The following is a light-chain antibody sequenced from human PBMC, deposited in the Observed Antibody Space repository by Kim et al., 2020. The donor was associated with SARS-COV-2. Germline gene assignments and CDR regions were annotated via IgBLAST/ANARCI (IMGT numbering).Light chain of an antibody. CDR1: QSVRSN. J-gene: IGKJ1*01. V-gene: IGKV3-15*01. CDR3: RQYNNWPPWT. Sequence: EIVMTQSPATLSVSPGERATLSCRASQSVRSNLAWYQQKPGQAPRLLIYGASTRATGIPARFSGSGSGTEFTLTISSLQSEDFAVYYCRQYNNWPPWTFGQGTKVDIK. CDR2: GAS.